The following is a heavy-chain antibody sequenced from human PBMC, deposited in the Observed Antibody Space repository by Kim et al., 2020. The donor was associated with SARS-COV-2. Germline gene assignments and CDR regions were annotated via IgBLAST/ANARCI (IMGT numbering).Heavy chain of an antibody. J-gene: IGHJ6*02. CDR3: ARVGGEPRVGYYYYGMDV. CDR2: ISSSSSYT. CDR1: GFTFSDYY. D-gene: IGHD3-16*01. V-gene: IGHV3-11*06. Sequence: GGSLRLSCAASGFTFSDYYMSWIRQAPGKGLEWVSYISSSSSYTNYADSVKGRFTISRDNAKNSLYLQMNSLRAEDTAVYYCARVGGEPRVGYYYYGMDVWGQGTTVTVSS.